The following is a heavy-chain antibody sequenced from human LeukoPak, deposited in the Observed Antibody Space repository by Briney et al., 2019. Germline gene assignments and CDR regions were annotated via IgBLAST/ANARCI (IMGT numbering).Heavy chain of an antibody. V-gene: IGHV3-30*04. J-gene: IGHJ4*02. CDR2: ILYDGRTT. CDR1: GFTFRSYT. Sequence: GRSLRLSCAASGFTFRSYTMHWVRQAPGTGLEWVAVILYDGRTTNYAESVRGRFTISRDTSENTLYLQMNNLRPEDTAIYYCAREILGSAFSFDYWGQGTLVTVSS. CDR3: AREILGSAFSFDY. D-gene: IGHD1-26*01.